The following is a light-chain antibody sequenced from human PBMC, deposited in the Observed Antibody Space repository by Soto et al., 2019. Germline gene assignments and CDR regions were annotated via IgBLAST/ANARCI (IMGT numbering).Light chain of an antibody. Sequence: QSVLTQPPSASGNPGQRLTISCSGSTSNILRNYVYCYRQFPGTAPRLLISMNDQLPSGVPDRFSGSKSGTSASLAISGLWSEDEADYYCAAWDDSLSGYVFGTGTKVTVL. CDR2: MND. V-gene: IGLV1-47*03. J-gene: IGLJ1*01. CDR3: AAWDDSLSGYV. CDR1: TSNILRNY.